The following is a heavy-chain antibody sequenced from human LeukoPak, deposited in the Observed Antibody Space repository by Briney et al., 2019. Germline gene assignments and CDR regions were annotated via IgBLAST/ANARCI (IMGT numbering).Heavy chain of an antibody. D-gene: IGHD6-13*01. V-gene: IGHV4-59*08. Sequence: SETLSLTCTVSGGSISSYYWSWIRQPPGKGLEWIGYIYYSGSTNYNPSLKSRVTISVDTSKNQFSLKLSSVTAADTAAYYCARHGSSWTYFDYWGQGTLVTVSS. CDR2: IYYSGST. CDR3: ARHGSSWTYFDY. J-gene: IGHJ4*02. CDR1: GGSISSYY.